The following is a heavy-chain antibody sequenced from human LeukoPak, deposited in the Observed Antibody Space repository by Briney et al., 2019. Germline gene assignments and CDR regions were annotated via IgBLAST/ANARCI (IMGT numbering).Heavy chain of an antibody. CDR1: GGSISSSNW. Sequence: PSETLSLTCAVSGGSISSSNWWSWVRRPPGKGLEWIGNIYYSGRTYYNPSLKSRVTISLDTSKNQFSLKLSSVTAADTAVYYCARDLYSTAYSPFDFWGQGTLVTVSS. V-gene: IGHV4-4*02. D-gene: IGHD6-13*01. J-gene: IGHJ4*02. CDR3: ARDLYSTAYSPFDF. CDR2: IYYSGRT.